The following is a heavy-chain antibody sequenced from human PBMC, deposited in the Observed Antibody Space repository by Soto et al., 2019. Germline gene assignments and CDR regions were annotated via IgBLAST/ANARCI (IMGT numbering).Heavy chain of an antibody. CDR1: GGFVRVRNFY. V-gene: IGHV4-39*01. D-gene: IGHD3-10*01. CDR2: IYYRATT. Sequence: SEALCLTWTVPGGFVRVRNFYWGWIRQPPGEGLECIGSIYYRATTYYKPSLESRVTIFVDASKNQVSLKLNSVTAADTAVYYCARQYYFGSGSYYNRPFDFWGQGTLVTAPQ. CDR3: ARQYYFGSGSYYNRPFDF. J-gene: IGHJ4*02.